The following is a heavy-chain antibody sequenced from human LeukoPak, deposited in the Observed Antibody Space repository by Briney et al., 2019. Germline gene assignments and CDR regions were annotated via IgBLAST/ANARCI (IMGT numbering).Heavy chain of an antibody. CDR1: GYTFTSYG. D-gene: IGHD2-8*01. Sequence: ASVKVSCKASGYTFTSYGISWVRQAPGQGLEWMGWISVYNGNTNYAQKLQGRVTMTTDTSTSTAYMELRSLRSDDTAVYYCARAPLGFCTIGVCLYNWFDPWGQGTLVTVSS. J-gene: IGHJ5*02. V-gene: IGHV1-18*01. CDR3: ARAPLGFCTIGVCLYNWFDP. CDR2: ISVYNGNT.